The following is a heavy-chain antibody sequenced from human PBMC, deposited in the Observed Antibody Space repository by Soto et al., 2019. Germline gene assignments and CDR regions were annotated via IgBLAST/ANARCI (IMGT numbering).Heavy chain of an antibody. J-gene: IGHJ4*02. CDR1: GFLSAYY. CDR3: ARESGSSRHLDY. CDR2: IYGSGNS. Sequence: SETLSLTCPVSGFLSAYYWSWIRQPAGKGLEWTGRIYGSGNSNFNPSLNGRATISVDMSKNQFTLILRSVTAADTAVYYCARESGSSRHLDYWGQGILVTVS. V-gene: IGHV4-4*07. D-gene: IGHD6-13*01.